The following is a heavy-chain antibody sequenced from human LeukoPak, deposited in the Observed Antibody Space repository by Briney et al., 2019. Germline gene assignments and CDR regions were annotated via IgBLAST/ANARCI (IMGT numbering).Heavy chain of an antibody. CDR2: INGDGSST. Sequence: PGGSLRLSCAASGFTFNTYWMHWVRQVPGKGLVWASRINGDGSSTAYADSVKGRFTISRDNAKNTVYLQMNSLRVEDTAVYFCAREKGSSNYDSWGQGTLVTVSS. CDR3: AREKGSSNYDS. CDR1: GFTFNTYW. J-gene: IGHJ5*01. D-gene: IGHD4-11*01. V-gene: IGHV3-74*03.